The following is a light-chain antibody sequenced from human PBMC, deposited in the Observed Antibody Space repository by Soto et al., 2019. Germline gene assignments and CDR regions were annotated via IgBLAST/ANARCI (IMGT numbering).Light chain of an antibody. CDR3: HQYGSSPYT. V-gene: IGKV3-20*01. Sequence: EIVLTQSPGTLSLSPGERATLSCRASQSVSSSYLAWYQQKPGQAPRLLIYGASSRATGIPDRFSGSGSGKDFNLTISRLEPEDFAVYYCHQYGSSPYTFGQGTKLEIK. J-gene: IGKJ2*01. CDR2: GAS. CDR1: QSVSSSY.